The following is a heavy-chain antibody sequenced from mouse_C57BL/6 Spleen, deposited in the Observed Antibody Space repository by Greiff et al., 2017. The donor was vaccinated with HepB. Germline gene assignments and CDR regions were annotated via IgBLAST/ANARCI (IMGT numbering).Heavy chain of an antibody. CDR2: IRNKANGYAT. CDR1: GFTFTDYY. CDR3: ERYKSTTVVPYYYAMDY. Sequence: DVQLVESGGGLVQPGGSLSLSCAASGFTFTDYYMSWVRQPPGKALEWLGFIRNKANGYATEYSASVKDRFTISRDNSQSILYLQMNALRAEDSATYYCERYKSTTVVPYYYAMDYWGQGTSVTVSS. V-gene: IGHV7-3*01. D-gene: IGHD1-1*01. J-gene: IGHJ4*01.